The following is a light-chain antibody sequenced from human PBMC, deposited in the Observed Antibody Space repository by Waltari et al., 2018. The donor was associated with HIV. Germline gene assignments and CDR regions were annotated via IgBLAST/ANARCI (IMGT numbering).Light chain of an antibody. J-gene: IGLJ3*02. CDR3: CSYAGSTL. CDR2: DVS. V-gene: IGLV2-11*01. Sequence: QSALTQPRSVSGSPGQSVTISCTGTSSDVGGYNYVSWYQQHPGKAPKLMIYDVSKRPSGVPDRFSVSKSGNTASLTVSGLQAEDGADYYCCSYAGSTLFGGGTKLTVL. CDR1: SSDVGGYNY.